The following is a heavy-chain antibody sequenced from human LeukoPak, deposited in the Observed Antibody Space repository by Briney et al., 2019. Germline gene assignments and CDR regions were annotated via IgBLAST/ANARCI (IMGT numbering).Heavy chain of an antibody. CDR2: ISSSSSYI. D-gene: IGHD3-10*02. CDR3: AELGITMIGGV. CDR1: GFTFSSYN. Sequence: GGSLRLSCAASGFTFSSYNMNWVRQAPGKGLEWVSCISSSSSYIYYADSVKGRFTISRHNAKNSLYLQMNSLRAEDTAVYYCAELGITMIGGVWGKGTTVTISS. V-gene: IGHV3-21*01. J-gene: IGHJ6*04.